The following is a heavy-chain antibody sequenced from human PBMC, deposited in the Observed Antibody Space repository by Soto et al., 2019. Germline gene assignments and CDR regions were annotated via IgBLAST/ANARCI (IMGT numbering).Heavy chain of an antibody. V-gene: IGHV3-7*01. J-gene: IGHJ4*02. Sequence: HPGGSLRLSCAASGFTFSSYWMSWVRQAPGKGLEWVANIKQDGSEKYYVDSVKGRFTISRDNAKNSLYLQMNSLRAEDTAVYYCARDSNYYDSSGYHPTTDFDYWGQGTLVTVSS. CDR2: IKQDGSEK. CDR3: ARDSNYYDSSGYHPTTDFDY. CDR1: GFTFSSYW. D-gene: IGHD3-22*01.